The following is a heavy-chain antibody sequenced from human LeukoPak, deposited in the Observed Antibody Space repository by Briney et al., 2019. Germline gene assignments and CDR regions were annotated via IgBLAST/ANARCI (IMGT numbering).Heavy chain of an antibody. CDR2: IYYSGGT. J-gene: IGHJ4*02. CDR3: ARATLGGVRGVIVYFDY. V-gene: IGHV4-39*07. Sequence: PSETLSLTCTVSGGSISSSSYYWGWIRQPPGKGLEWIGSIYYSGGTYYNPSLKSRVTISVDTSKNQFSLKLSSVTAADTAVYYCARATLGGVRGVIVYFDYWGQGTLVTVSS. CDR1: GGSISSSSYY. D-gene: IGHD3-10*01.